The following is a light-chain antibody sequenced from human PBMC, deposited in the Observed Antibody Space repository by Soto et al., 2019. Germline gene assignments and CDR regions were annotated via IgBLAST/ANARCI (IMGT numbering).Light chain of an antibody. CDR1: ISDVGDNY. CDR2: EVS. CDR3: SAYAGRNNFV. Sequence: QSVLTQPPSSSGSPGQSVTISCTGTISDVGDNYVSWYHQHLGKAPKLIIYEVSQRPSGVPDRFSGSKSGNTASLTVSGLQTEDEADYYCSAYAGRNNFVFGSGTKVT. J-gene: IGLJ1*01. V-gene: IGLV2-8*01.